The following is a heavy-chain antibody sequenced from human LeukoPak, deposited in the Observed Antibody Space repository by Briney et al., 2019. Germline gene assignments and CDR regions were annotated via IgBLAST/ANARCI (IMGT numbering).Heavy chain of an antibody. D-gene: IGHD3-10*01. Sequence: PSETLCLTCAVYGGSFSGYYWSWIRQPPGKGLEWIGEINHSGSTNYNPSLKSRVTISVDTSKNQFSLKLSSVTAADTAVYYCARDRTMVRGVIRTGIDYWGQGTLVTVSS. CDR3: ARDRTMVRGVIRTGIDY. V-gene: IGHV4-34*01. CDR2: INHSGST. J-gene: IGHJ4*02. CDR1: GGSFSGYY.